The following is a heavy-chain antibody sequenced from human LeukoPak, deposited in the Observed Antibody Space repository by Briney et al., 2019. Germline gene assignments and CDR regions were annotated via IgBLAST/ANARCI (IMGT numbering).Heavy chain of an antibody. V-gene: IGHV3-7*01. CDR1: GFTFSSYW. D-gene: IGHD2-15*01. J-gene: IGHJ3*02. Sequence: PGGSLRLPCAASGFTFSSYWMSWVRQAPGKGLEWVANIKQDGSEKYYVDSVKGRFTISRDNAKKSLYLQMNSLRDEDTAVYNCASSRDVVVVAAAFDIWGQGTMVTVSS. CDR2: IKQDGSEK. CDR3: ASSRDVVVVAAAFDI.